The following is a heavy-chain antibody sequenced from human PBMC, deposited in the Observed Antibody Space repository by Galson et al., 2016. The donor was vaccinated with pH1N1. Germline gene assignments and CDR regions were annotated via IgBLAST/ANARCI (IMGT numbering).Heavy chain of an antibody. CDR3: ARVTRGGSGFDF. V-gene: IGHV1-2*02. CDR2: INPNTGTT. J-gene: IGHJ4*02. D-gene: IGHD3-10*01. Sequence: SVKVSCKASGYSFIDYYIHWVRQAPGQGLEWMGWINPNTGTTNYAQGFQGRVTMRRDTSLNTVHMEMNRLTSDDKATYYCARVTRGGSGFDFWGQGTLVTVSS. CDR1: GYSFIDYY.